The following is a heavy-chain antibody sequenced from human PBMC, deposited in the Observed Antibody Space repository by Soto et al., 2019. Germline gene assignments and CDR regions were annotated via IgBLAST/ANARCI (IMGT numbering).Heavy chain of an antibody. D-gene: IGHD2-2*01. CDR3: ARYQDIVVVPAGVDWFDP. CDR2: ISAYNGKT. V-gene: IGHV1-18*01. CDR1: GYTFTSYG. Sequence: QVQLVQSGAEVKKPGASVKVSCKASGYTFTSYGISWVRQAPGQGLEWMGWISAYNGKTNYAQKFQGRVTMTTDTSTSTAYMELRSLRSDDTAVYYCARYQDIVVVPAGVDWFDPWGQGTLVTVSS. J-gene: IGHJ5*02.